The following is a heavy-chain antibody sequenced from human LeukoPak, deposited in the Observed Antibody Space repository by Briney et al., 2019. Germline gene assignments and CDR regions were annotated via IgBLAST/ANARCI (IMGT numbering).Heavy chain of an antibody. V-gene: IGHV1-46*01. D-gene: IGHD5-12*01. J-gene: IGHJ4*02. Sequence: ASVKVSCKASGYTFTSYYMHWVRRAPGQGLKWMGIINPSDGSTDYAQKFQGRLTMTRDTSTSTVYMELSSLRSDDTAVYYCGRIRRGYGRPPFNYWGQGPLVTASS. CDR2: INPSDGST. CDR3: GRIRRGYGRPPFNY. CDR1: GYTFTSYY.